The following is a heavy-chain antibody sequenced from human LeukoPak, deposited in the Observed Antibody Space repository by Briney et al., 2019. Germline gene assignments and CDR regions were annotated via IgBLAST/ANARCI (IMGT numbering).Heavy chain of an antibody. CDR3: ARAGRIAARPFDY. CDR2: IYPADSDT. V-gene: IGHV5-51*01. Sequence: GESLKISCKGSGYRFTYYWIGWVRQMPGKGLEWMGIIYPADSDTRYSPSFQGQVTISADKSISTAYLQWSSLKASDTAMYYCARAGRIAARPFDYWGQGTLVTVSS. J-gene: IGHJ4*02. D-gene: IGHD6-6*01. CDR1: GYRFTYYW.